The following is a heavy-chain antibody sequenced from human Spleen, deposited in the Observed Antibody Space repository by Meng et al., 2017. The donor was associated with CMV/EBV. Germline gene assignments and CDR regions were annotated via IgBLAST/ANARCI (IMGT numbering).Heavy chain of an antibody. V-gene: IGHV4-39*07. Sequence: SETLSLTCTVSGGSISSNNYYWAWIRQPPGKGLEWIGSMYYSGSTYYNPSLKSRVTISVDTSKNQFSLKLTSVTAADTAVYYCARDLEPGYCSSTSCPVWYFDLWGRGTLVTVSS. CDR1: GGSISSNNYY. D-gene: IGHD2-2*01. CDR3: ARDLEPGYCSSTSCPVWYFDL. J-gene: IGHJ2*01. CDR2: MYYSGST.